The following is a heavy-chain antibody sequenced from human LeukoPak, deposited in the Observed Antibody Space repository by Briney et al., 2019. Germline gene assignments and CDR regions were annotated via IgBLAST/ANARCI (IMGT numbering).Heavy chain of an antibody. Sequence: PSETLSLTCTVSGGSISSGGYYWSWIRQPPGKGLEWIGEINHSGSTNYNPSLKSRVTISVDTSKNQFSLKLSSVTAADTAVYYCARGRGGVAGTDWGQGTLVTVSS. J-gene: IGHJ4*02. D-gene: IGHD6-19*01. CDR2: INHSGST. V-gene: IGHV4-39*07. CDR3: ARGRGGVAGTD. CDR1: GGSISSGGYY.